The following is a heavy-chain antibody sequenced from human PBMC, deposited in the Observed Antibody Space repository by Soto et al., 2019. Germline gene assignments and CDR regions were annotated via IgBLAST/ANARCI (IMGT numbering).Heavy chain of an antibody. J-gene: IGHJ4*02. CDR1: GFSLSSHA. D-gene: IGHD2-2*01. Sequence: LRLSCVASGFSLSSHAVSWVRQTPEKGLEWVSSISDSGATSSYADFVKGRFTVSRDNSRNTLYLQMDSLRVEDTAVYYCAKVKYSYASAGNPPVAYGGQGTVVTVS. CDR2: ISDSGATS. CDR3: AKVKYSYASAGNPPVAY. V-gene: IGHV3-23*01.